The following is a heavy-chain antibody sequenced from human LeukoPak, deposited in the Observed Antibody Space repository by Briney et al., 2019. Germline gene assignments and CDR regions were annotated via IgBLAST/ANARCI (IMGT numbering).Heavy chain of an antibody. CDR1: GYSISSGYY. CDR3: ARDHPTPTLGYMDV. CDR2: IYHSGST. D-gene: IGHD2-15*01. J-gene: IGHJ6*03. Sequence: SETLSLTCTVSGYSISSGYYWGWIRQPPGKGLEWIGSIYHSGSTYYNPSLKSRVTISVDTSKNQFSLKLSSVTAADTAVYYCARDHPTPTLGYMDVWGKGTTVTVSS. V-gene: IGHV4-38-2*02.